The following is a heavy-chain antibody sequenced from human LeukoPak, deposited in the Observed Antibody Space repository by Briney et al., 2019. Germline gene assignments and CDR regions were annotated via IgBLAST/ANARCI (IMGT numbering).Heavy chain of an antibody. V-gene: IGHV1-2*02. CDR2: INPNSGGT. CDR3: ARDQGITIFGVIDY. J-gene: IGHJ4*02. D-gene: IGHD3-3*01. CDR1: GYTFTGYY. Sequence: GASVEVSRKASGYTFTGYYMHWVRQAPGQGLEWMGWINPNSGGTNYAQKLQGRVTMTRDTSISTAYMELSRLRSDDTAVYYCARDQGITIFGVIDYWGQGTLVTVSS.